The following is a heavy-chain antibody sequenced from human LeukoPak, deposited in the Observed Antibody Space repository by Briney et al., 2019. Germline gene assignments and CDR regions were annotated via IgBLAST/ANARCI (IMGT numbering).Heavy chain of an antibody. CDR3: ARPYGSGSKYAFYMDV. CDR2: IYPSGNT. CDR1: GGSISSVGYY. Sequence: SETLSLTCTVSGGSISSVGYYWTWLRQPAGKALEWIGRIYPSGNTMYNPSLTSRVTISVDTSKNQFSLKLNSVTAADTAVYYCARPYGSGSKYAFYMDVWGKGTTVTISS. D-gene: IGHD3-10*01. V-gene: IGHV4-61*02. J-gene: IGHJ6*03.